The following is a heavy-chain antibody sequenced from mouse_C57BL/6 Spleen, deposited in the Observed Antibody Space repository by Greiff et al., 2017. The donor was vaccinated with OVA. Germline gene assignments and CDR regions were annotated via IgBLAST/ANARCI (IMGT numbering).Heavy chain of an antibody. CDR3: ARLRDSNYPYYYAMDY. D-gene: IGHD2-5*01. Sequence: EVKLVESGGDLVKPGGSLKLSCAASGFTFSSYGMSWVRQTPDKRLEWVATISSGGSYTYYPDSVKGRFTISRDNAKNTLYLQMSSLKSEDTAMYYCARLRDSNYPYYYAMDYWGQGTSVTVSS. V-gene: IGHV5-6*01. J-gene: IGHJ4*01. CDR2: ISSGGSYT. CDR1: GFTFSSYG.